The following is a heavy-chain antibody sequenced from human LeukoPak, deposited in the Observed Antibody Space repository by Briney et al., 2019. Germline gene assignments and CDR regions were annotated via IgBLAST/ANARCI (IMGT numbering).Heavy chain of an antibody. J-gene: IGHJ4*02. CDR3: ARGWSGYDY. Sequence: PRGSLRVSCAVSGFTVSSNYMTWVRQAPGKGLEWVSVIYSGGNTYYADSVKGRFTISRDNSENTVYLQMNSLRAEDTAMYYCARGWSGYDYWGQGTLVTVSS. D-gene: IGHD6-13*01. CDR2: IYSGGNT. V-gene: IGHV3-53*01. CDR1: GFTVSSNY.